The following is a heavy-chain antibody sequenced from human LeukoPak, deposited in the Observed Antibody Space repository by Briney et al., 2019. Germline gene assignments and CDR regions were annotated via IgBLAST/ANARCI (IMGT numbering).Heavy chain of an antibody. CDR2: LSGSGGST. CDR3: AKDSVGIAGRRGWFDP. D-gene: IGHD6-6*01. CDR1: GFTFSSYA. Sequence: GGSLRLSCAASGFTFSSYAMSWVRQSPGKGLEWVSGLSGSGGSTYYADSVKGRFTISRDNSKNTLFLQMNSLKAEDTAVYYCAKDSVGIAGRRGWFDPWGQGTLVTVSS. V-gene: IGHV3-23*01. J-gene: IGHJ5*02.